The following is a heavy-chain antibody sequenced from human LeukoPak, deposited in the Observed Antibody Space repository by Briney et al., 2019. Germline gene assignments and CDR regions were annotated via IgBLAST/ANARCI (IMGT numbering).Heavy chain of an antibody. CDR1: GYTFTSYG. D-gene: IGHD3-3*01. CDR3: ARPRYDFWSGLHSFDI. CDR2: ISAYNGNT. V-gene: IGHV1-18*01. Sequence: ASVKVSCKASGYTFTSYGISWVRQAPGQGLEWMGWISAYNGNTNYAQKLQGRVTMITDTSTSTAYMELRSLRSDNTAVYYCARPRYDFWSGLHSFDIWGQGTMVTVSS. J-gene: IGHJ3*02.